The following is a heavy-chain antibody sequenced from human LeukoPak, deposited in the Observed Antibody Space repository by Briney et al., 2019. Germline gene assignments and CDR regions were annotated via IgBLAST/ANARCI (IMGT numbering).Heavy chain of an antibody. CDR2: INPNSGGT. J-gene: IGHJ5*02. CDR3: AREQALLGYCRSTSCQRGADWFDP. D-gene: IGHD2-2*01. Sequence: ASVKVSCKASGYTFTGYYMHWVRQAPGQGLEWMGWINPNSGGTNYAQKFQGRVTMARDTSISTAYMELSRLRSDDTAVYYCAREQALLGYCRSTSCQRGADWFDPWGQGTLVTVSS. V-gene: IGHV1-2*02. CDR1: GYTFTGYY.